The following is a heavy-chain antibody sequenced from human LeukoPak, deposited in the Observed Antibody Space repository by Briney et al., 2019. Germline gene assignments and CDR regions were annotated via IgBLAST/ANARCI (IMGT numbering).Heavy chain of an antibody. D-gene: IGHD3-3*01. J-gene: IGHJ5*02. Sequence: PSETLSLTCTVSGGSISSYYWSWIRQPPGKGLEWIGYIYYSGSTNYNPSLKSRVTISVDTSKNQFSLKLSSVTAADTAVYYCARGGIYDFWSGYPPNWFDPWGQGTLVTVSP. CDR3: ARGGIYDFWSGYPPNWFDP. CDR1: GGSISSYY. V-gene: IGHV4-59*01. CDR2: IYYSGST.